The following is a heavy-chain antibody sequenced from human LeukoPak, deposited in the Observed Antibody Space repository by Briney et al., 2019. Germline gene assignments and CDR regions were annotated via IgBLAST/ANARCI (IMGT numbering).Heavy chain of an antibody. Sequence: GGSLRLSCVASGFSFKSHFMSWIRQAPGKGLEWVSAISGSGGSTYYADSVKGRFTISRDNSKNTLYLQMNSLRAEDTAVYYCAKGEAFDIWGQGTMVTVSS. J-gene: IGHJ3*02. CDR1: GFSFKSHF. V-gene: IGHV3-23*01. CDR3: AKGEAFDI. CDR2: ISGSGGST.